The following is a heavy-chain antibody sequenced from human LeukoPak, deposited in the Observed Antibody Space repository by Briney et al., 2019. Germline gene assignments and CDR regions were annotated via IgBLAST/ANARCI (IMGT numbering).Heavy chain of an antibody. J-gene: IGHJ4*02. CDR1: GYSISSGYY. CDR3: ARGEIVGATGYYFDY. D-gene: IGHD1-26*01. V-gene: IGHV4-38-2*02. Sequence: SETLSLTCTVSGYSISSGYYWGWIRQPPGKGLEWIGSIYHSGSTYYNPSLKSRVTMSVDTSKNQFSLKPSSVTAADTAVYYCARGEIVGATGYYFDYWGQGTLVTVSS. CDR2: IYHSGST.